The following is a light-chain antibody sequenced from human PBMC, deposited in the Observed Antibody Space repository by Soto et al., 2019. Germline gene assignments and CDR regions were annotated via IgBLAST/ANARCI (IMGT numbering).Light chain of an antibody. J-gene: IGKJ1*01. V-gene: IGKV3-15*01. CDR3: QQYNNWPWT. Sequence: MTQSPSTLSASVGDRVTITCRASQSISSWLAWYQQKPGQAPRLLIYGASTRAPGFPARFSGSGSGTDFTLTISSLQSEDFAVYYCQQYNNWPWTFGQGTKVDNK. CDR2: GAS. CDR1: QSISSW.